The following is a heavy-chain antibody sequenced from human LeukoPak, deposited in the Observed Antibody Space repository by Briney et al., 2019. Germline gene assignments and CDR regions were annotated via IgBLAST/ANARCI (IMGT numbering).Heavy chain of an antibody. CDR2: ISSSSSYI. CDR1: GFTFSSYS. V-gene: IGHV3-21*01. J-gene: IGHJ4*02. CDR3: ASQYGSGSYPLDY. Sequence: GGSLRLSCAASGFTFSSYSMNWVRQAPGKGLEWVSSISSSSSYIYYADSVKGRFTISRDKEKNSLYLQMNSLRAEDTAVYYCASQYGSGSYPLDYWGQGTLVTVSS. D-gene: IGHD3-10*01.